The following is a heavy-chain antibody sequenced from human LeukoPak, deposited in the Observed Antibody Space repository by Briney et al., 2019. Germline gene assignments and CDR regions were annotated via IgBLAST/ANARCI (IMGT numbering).Heavy chain of an antibody. Sequence: PGGSLRLSCAASGLTFSSYWMHWVRQAPGKGLVWVSRINGDGSTTNYADSVKGRFTISRDNAKNTLYLQMNSLRAEDTAVYYCAELGITMIGGVWGKGTTVTISS. CDR2: INGDGSTT. V-gene: IGHV3-74*01. CDR3: AELGITMIGGV. D-gene: IGHD3-10*02. CDR1: GLTFSSYW. J-gene: IGHJ6*04.